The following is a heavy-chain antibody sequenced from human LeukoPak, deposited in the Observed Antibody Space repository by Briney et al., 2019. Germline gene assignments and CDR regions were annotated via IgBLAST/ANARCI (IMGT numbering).Heavy chain of an antibody. CDR3: ARDGGMITFGGVPDY. V-gene: IGHV3-74*01. J-gene: IGHJ4*02. D-gene: IGHD3-16*01. Sequence: GGSLRLSCAASGFTFSSFWMHWVRQAPGKGLVWVSRIVSDGSTTSYADSVKGRFTISRDNAKNTLYLQMNSLRAEDTAVYYCARDGGMITFGGVPDYWGQGTLVTVSS. CDR2: IVSDGSTT. CDR1: GFTFSSFW.